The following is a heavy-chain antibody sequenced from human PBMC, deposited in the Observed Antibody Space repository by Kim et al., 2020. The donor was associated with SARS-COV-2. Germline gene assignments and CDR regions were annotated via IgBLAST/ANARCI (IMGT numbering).Heavy chain of an antibody. V-gene: IGHV3-15*01. CDR1: GFTFSNAW. Sequence: GGSLRLSCAASGFTFSNAWMSWVRQAPGKGLEWVGRIKSKTDGGTTDYAAPVKGRFTISRDDSKNTLYLQMNSLKTEDTAVYYCTTVGYDFWSGYYDGYFDYWGQGTLVTVSS. CDR2: IKSKTDGGTT. J-gene: IGHJ4*02. D-gene: IGHD3-3*01. CDR3: TTVGYDFWSGYYDGYFDY.